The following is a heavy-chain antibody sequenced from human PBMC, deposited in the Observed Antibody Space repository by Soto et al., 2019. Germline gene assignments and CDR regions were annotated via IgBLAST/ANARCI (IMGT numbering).Heavy chain of an antibody. V-gene: IGHV6-1*01. CDR2: TYYRSKWYN. J-gene: IGHJ6*02. CDR1: GDSLSSDIAA. Sequence: SQTLSLTCAISGDSLSSDIAAWNWIRQSPSRGLEWLGRTYYRSKWYNDYAVSVKSRITINPDTSKNQFSLQLNSVTPEDTAVYYCARDSVRYYGSGSYYVPYYYYGMDVWGQGTTVTV. D-gene: IGHD3-10*01. CDR3: ARDSVRYYGSGSYYVPYYYYGMDV.